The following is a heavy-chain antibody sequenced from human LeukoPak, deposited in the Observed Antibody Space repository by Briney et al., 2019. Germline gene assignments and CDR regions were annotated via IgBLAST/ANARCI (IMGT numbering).Heavy chain of an antibody. J-gene: IGHJ4*02. Sequence: GGSLRLSCAASGFTFSYYSMHWVRQAPGKGLEWVSSISSSSNYIYYADSVKGRFTISRDNAKNSLYLQMNSLRAEDTAVYYCARDQSYCSKTSCYLRDFDYWGQGALVTVSS. CDR1: GFTFSYYS. D-gene: IGHD2-2*01. V-gene: IGHV3-21*01. CDR3: ARDQSYCSKTSCYLRDFDY. CDR2: ISSSSNYI.